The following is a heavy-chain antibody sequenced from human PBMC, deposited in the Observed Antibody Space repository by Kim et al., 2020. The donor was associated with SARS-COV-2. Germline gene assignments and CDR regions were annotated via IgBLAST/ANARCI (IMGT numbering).Heavy chain of an antibody. CDR2: IIPIFGTA. J-gene: IGHJ6*02. CDR3: ARASRYCSGGSCYPIYYYGMDV. Sequence: SVKVSCKASGGTFSSYAISWVRQAPGQGLEWMGGIIPIFGTANYAQKFQGRVTITADESTSTAYMELSSLRSEDTAVYYCARASRYCSGGSCYPIYYYGMDVWGQGNTVTVSS. CDR1: GGTFSSYA. D-gene: IGHD2-15*01. V-gene: IGHV1-69*13.